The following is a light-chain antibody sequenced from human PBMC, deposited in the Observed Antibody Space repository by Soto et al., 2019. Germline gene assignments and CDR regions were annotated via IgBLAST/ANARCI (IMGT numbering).Light chain of an antibody. Sequence: QSVLTQPPSASGTPGQRVTLSCSGSSSNIGSNTVNWYQQLPGPAPKLLIYGNNQRPSGVPDRFSGSKSGTSASLAISGLQSEDEADYYCAAWDDSLSGPVFGGGTKLTVL. CDR3: AAWDDSLSGPV. CDR1: SSNIGSNT. V-gene: IGLV1-44*01. CDR2: GNN. J-gene: IGLJ2*01.